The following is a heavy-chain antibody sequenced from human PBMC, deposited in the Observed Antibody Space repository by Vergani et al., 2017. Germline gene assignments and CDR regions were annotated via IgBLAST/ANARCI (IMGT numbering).Heavy chain of an antibody. CDR1: GYSFSNHY. V-gene: IGHV1-46*03. D-gene: IGHD3-10*01. Sequence: QVQLVQSGAEVKKPGASVRVSCKASGYSFSNHYIHWVRQATGQGLEWMGIINPHNGGTTYAQKFEGRVTMTEETSTNTIFLELSSLRSEDTAVYFCAKDVRDYNLGSGTYSTTFDYWGQGTLVTVSS. J-gene: IGHJ4*02. CDR2: INPHNGGT. CDR3: AKDVRDYNLGSGTYSTTFDY.